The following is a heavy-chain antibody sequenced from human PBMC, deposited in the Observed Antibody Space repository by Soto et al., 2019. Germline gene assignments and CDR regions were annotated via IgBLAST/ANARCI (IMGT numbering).Heavy chain of an antibody. J-gene: IGHJ4*02. Sequence: QLQLQESGPGLVKPSETLSLTCTVSGGSISSSTYYWGWIRQPPGKGLEWIGSIYFGGSTYYSPSLESRDTISVDPSKSQFSLKLSSVTAADTAGYYCASRGGPADFWGQGTLVTVSS. D-gene: IGHD2-15*01. V-gene: IGHV4-39*01. CDR3: ASRGGPADF. CDR1: GGSISSSTYY. CDR2: IYFGGST.